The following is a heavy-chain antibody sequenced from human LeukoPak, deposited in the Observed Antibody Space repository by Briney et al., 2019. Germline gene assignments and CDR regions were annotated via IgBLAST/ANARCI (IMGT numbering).Heavy chain of an antibody. D-gene: IGHD5-12*01. Sequence: SETLSLTCAVYGGSFSGYYWSWIRQPPGKGLEWIGEINHSGSTNYNPSLKSRVTISVDTSKNQFSLKLSSVTAADTAVYYCARVRDNSGYDGGLDYWGQGSLVTVSS. CDR2: INHSGST. CDR3: ARVRDNSGYDGGLDY. V-gene: IGHV4-34*01. CDR1: GGSFSGYY. J-gene: IGHJ4*02.